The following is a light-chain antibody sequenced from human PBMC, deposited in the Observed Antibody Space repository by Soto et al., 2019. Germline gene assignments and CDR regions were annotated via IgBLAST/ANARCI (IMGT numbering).Light chain of an antibody. CDR2: GAS. J-gene: IGKJ1*01. Sequence: EIVLTQSPGTLSLSPGERATLSCRASQSVSSNYLAWYQQKPGQAPRLLIYGASSRATGIPDRFSGSGSGTDFTLTIRRLETEDFAVYYCQEYGSSYPWTFGQGIKVEI. V-gene: IGKV3-20*01. CDR3: QEYGSSYPWT. CDR1: QSVSSNY.